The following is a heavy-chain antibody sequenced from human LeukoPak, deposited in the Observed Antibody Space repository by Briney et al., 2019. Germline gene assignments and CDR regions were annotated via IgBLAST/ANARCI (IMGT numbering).Heavy chain of an antibody. D-gene: IGHD3-3*01. CDR1: GGSISSYY. V-gene: IGHV4-59*01. CDR3: AREERLTIFGPAGWFDP. CDR2: IYYSGST. Sequence: PSETLSLTCTVSGGSISSYYWSWIRQPPGKGLEWIGYIYYSGSTNYNPSLKSRVTISVDTSKNQFSLKLSSVTAADTAVYYCAREERLTIFGPAGWFDPWGQGTLVTVSS. J-gene: IGHJ5*02.